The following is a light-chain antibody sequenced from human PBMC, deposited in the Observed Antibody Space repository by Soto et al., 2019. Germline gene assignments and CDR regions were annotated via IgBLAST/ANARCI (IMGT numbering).Light chain of an antibody. Sequence: QSVLTQPPSVSAAPGQKATISCSGSSSNIGNNYVSWYQQLPGTAPKLLIYENNKRPSGIPDRFSGSKSGTSATLGITGLQTGDEADYYCGTWDSSLSAVVFGTGTKLTVL. J-gene: IGLJ1*01. CDR3: GTWDSSLSAVV. CDR1: SSNIGNNY. V-gene: IGLV1-51*02. CDR2: ENN.